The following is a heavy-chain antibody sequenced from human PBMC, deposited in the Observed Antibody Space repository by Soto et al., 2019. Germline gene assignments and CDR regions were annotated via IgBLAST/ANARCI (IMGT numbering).Heavy chain of an antibody. CDR1: GFTVSSNY. CDR2: IYSGGST. J-gene: IGHJ5*02. CDR3: ARDIAAAKEGS. V-gene: IGHV3-53*01. Sequence: ESGGGLIQPGGSLRLSCAASGFTVSSNYMSWVRQAPGKGLEWVSVIYSGGSTYYADSVKGRFTISRDNSKNTLYLQMNSLRAEDTAVYYCARDIAAAKEGSWGQGTLVTVSS. D-gene: IGHD6-13*01.